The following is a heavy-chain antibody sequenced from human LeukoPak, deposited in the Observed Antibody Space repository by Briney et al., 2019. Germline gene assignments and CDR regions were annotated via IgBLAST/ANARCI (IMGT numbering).Heavy chain of an antibody. J-gene: IGHJ4*02. D-gene: IGHD3-3*01. Sequence: GGSLRLSCVGSGFSFSNFVMTWVRQTPGMGLECVSTISGSGADTYYADSVKGRFTISRDNSKNTLYLQMNSLRAEDTAVYYCAKSPRTPHFGVVIMGIFDYWGQGTLVTVSS. CDR2: ISGSGADT. CDR1: GFSFSNFV. V-gene: IGHV3-23*01. CDR3: AKSPRTPHFGVVIMGIFDY.